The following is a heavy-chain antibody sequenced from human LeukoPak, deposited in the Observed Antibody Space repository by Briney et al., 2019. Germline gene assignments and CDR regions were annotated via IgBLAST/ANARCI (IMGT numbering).Heavy chain of an antibody. V-gene: IGHV4-34*01. D-gene: IGHD6-6*01. CDR1: GGSFSGYY. Sequence: PSETLSLTCAVYGGSFSGYYWSWIRQPPGKGLEWIGEINHSGSTNYNPSLKSRVTISVDTSKNQFSLKLSSVTAADTAVYYCAREKYSRPGVFDYWGQGTLVTVSS. CDR3: AREKYSRPGVFDY. CDR2: INHSGST. J-gene: IGHJ4*02.